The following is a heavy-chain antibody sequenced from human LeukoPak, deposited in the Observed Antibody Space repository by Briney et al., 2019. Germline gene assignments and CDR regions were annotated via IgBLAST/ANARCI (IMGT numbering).Heavy chain of an antibody. CDR3: SSFDY. CDR2: IRSNGGST. J-gene: IGHJ4*02. Sequence: GRSLRLSCAASGFTFSSYAMHWVRQAPGKGLEDVSAIRSNGGSTYYADSVKDRFTISRDNSKNTLYLQMSSLRTEDTAVYYCSSFDYWGQGTLVTVSS. CDR1: GFTFSSYA. V-gene: IGHV3-64D*06. D-gene: IGHD6-19*01.